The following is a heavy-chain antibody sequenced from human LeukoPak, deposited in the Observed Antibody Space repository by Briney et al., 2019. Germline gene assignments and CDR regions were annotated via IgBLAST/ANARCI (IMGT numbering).Heavy chain of an antibody. V-gene: IGHV7-4-1*02. CDR3: ARDPVAARPVTIYMDV. D-gene: IGHD6-6*01. Sequence: ASVKVSCKASGGTFSSYAISWVRQAPGQGLEWMGWINTNTGNPTYAQGFTGRFVFSLDTSVSTAYLQISSLKAEDTAVYYCARDPVAARPVTIYMDVWGKGTTVTVSS. CDR2: INTNTGNP. J-gene: IGHJ6*03. CDR1: GGTFSSYA.